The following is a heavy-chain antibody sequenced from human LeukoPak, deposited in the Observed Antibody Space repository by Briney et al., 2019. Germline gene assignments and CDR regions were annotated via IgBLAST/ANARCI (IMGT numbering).Heavy chain of an antibody. CDR2: IYYSGST. CDR3: ARHEEHNYYDSSGPLMGMDV. V-gene: IGHV4-59*08. J-gene: IGHJ6*02. CDR1: GGSISSYY. D-gene: IGHD3-22*01. Sequence: SETLSLTCTVSGGSISSYYWSWIRQPPGKGLEWIGYIYYSGSTNYNPSLKSRVTISVDTSKNQFSLKLSSVTAADTAVYYCARHEEHNYYDSSGPLMGMDVWGQGTTVTVSS.